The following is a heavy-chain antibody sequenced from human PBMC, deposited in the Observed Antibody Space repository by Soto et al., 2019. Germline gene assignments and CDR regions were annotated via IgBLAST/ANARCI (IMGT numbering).Heavy chain of an antibody. CDR2: ISFDGNNE. J-gene: IGHJ6*02. CDR1: GFTFSSYA. Sequence: QVQLVESGGGVVQPGRSLRLSCAGSGFTFSSYAMHWVRQAPGKGLEWVAVISFDGNNEYYADSVNGRFTISRDSSKNTLFLQMNSLRPEDTAVYYCARDWSRSVGSYYGMDVWGQGTTVTVSS. CDR3: ARDWSRSVGSYYGMDV. D-gene: IGHD3-3*01. V-gene: IGHV3-30-3*01.